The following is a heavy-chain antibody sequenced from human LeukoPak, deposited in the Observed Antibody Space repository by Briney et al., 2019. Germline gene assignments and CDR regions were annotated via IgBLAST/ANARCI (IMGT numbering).Heavy chain of an antibody. D-gene: IGHD2-2*01. Sequence: GALRLSCAASGFTFSDHYMSWIRQAPGKGLEWVSYISSSGSTIYYADSVKGRFTISRDNAKNSLYLQMNGLRAEDTAVYYCARHYCSSTSCPGGFDYWGQGTLVTVSS. CDR1: GFTFSDHY. V-gene: IGHV3-11*04. CDR2: ISSSGSTI. J-gene: IGHJ4*02. CDR3: ARHYCSSTSCPGGFDY.